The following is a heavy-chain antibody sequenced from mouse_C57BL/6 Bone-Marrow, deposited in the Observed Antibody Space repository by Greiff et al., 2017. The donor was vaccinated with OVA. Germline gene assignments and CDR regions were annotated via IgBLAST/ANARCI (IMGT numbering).Heavy chain of an antibody. CDR2: IWSGGST. CDR3: ARTTMITRYAMDY. V-gene: IGHV2-2*01. J-gene: IGHJ4*01. D-gene: IGHD2-4*01. CDR1: GFSFTSYG. Sequence: QVQLQQSGPGLVQPSQRLSIPCTVSGFSFTSYGVHWVRQSPGKGLEWLGVIWSGGSTDYNAAFISRLSLSKDNSKSQVFFKMNSLQAEDTAIYYCARTTMITRYAMDYWGQGTSVTVSS.